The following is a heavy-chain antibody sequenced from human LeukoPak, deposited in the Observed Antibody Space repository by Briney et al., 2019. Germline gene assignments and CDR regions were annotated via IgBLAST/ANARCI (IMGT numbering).Heavy chain of an antibody. D-gene: IGHD2-2*01. V-gene: IGHV1-69*13. J-gene: IGHJ5*02. Sequence: GASVKVSCKASGGTFSSYAISWVRQASGQGLEWMGGIIPIFGTANYAQKFQGRVTITADESTSTAYMELSSLRSEDTAVYYCARGYCSSTSCYDKKYNWFDPWGQGTLVTVSS. CDR1: GGTFSSYA. CDR2: IIPIFGTA. CDR3: ARGYCSSTSCYDKKYNWFDP.